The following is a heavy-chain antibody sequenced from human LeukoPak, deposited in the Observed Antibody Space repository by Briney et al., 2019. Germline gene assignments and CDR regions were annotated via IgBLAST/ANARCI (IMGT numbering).Heavy chain of an antibody. CDR2: IIPIFGTA. J-gene: IGHJ6*03. CDR1: GGTFSSYA. V-gene: IGHV1-69*05. Sequence: SVKVSCKASGGTFSSYAISWVRQASGQGLEWMGGIIPIFGTANYAQKFQGRVTITTDESTSTAYMELSSLRSEDTAVYYCARDSLDCSSTSCSQPAYYYYYMDVWGKGTTVTVSS. CDR3: ARDSLDCSSTSCSQPAYYYYYMDV. D-gene: IGHD2-2*01.